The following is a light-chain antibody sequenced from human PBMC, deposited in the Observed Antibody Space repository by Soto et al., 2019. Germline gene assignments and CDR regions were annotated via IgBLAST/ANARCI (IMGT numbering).Light chain of an antibody. CDR3: TSYTLRKSWV. V-gene: IGLV2-14*01. CDR1: SSDVGGYNH. Sequence: QSVLTQPASVTGSPGQSITISCTGTSSDVGGYNHVSWYQQYPGTAPKLIIYEVTNRPSGVSDRFSGSKSGNTASLTISGLQPEDEADYYCTSYTLRKSWVFGGGTKLTVL. J-gene: IGLJ3*02. CDR2: EVT.